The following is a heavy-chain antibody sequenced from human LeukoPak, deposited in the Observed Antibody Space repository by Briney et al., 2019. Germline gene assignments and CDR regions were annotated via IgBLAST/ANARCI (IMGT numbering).Heavy chain of an antibody. Sequence: ASFKVACKTSSYSFTNYGISWVRRSPGKRLEWMGWVSGINGNTKYAQSLQGRVLMTTDTSTTTGHMELRSLRSDDTAVYFCARVQDADMVVEDFWGQGTLVIVSS. J-gene: IGHJ4*02. CDR3: ARVQDADMVVEDF. D-gene: IGHD2-15*01. V-gene: IGHV1-18*01. CDR2: VSGINGNT. CDR1: SYSFTNYG.